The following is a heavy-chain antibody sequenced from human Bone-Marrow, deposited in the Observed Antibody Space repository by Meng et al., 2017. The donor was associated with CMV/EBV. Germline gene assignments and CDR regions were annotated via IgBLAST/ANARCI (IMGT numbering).Heavy chain of an antibody. Sequence: GESLKISCVASGFTFSSYWMGWVRQAPGKGLEWVANIKEDGSEKYYVGSVKGRFTISRDNAKNSLYLQMNSLRAEDTAVYYCARDTYSNYVLPHYYYYGMDVWGQGTTVTVSS. J-gene: IGHJ6*02. CDR1: GFTFSSYW. V-gene: IGHV3-7*01. CDR3: ARDTYSNYVLPHYYYYGMDV. CDR2: IKEDGSEK. D-gene: IGHD4-11*01.